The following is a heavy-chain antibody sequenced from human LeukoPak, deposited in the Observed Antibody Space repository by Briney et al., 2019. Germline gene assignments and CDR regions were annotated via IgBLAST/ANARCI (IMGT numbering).Heavy chain of an antibody. J-gene: IGHJ4*02. CDR2: IYHSGST. CDR1: GGSISSNNW. D-gene: IGHD3-16*01. V-gene: IGHV4-4*02. Sequence: SETLSLTCTVSGGSISSNNWWTWVRQPPGKGLEWIGEIYHSGSTNYNPSLKSRVTILVDKSKNQFSLNLSFLTAADTAVYYCARKGGDPLGIFDSWGQGTLVTVSS. CDR3: ARKGGDPLGIFDS.